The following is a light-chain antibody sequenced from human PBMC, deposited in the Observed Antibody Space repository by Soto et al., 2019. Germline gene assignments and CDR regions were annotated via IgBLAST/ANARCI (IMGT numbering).Light chain of an antibody. CDR1: QSISSS. Sequence: EIVLTQSPGTLSLSPGERATLSCRASQSISSSLAWYQQKPGQAPRLLIYGVSVRATGIPARFSGSGSGTEFTLTISSLQSEDFAVYYCQQYNNWPPKTFGQGTKVDMK. CDR2: GVS. CDR3: QQYNNWPPKT. J-gene: IGKJ1*01. V-gene: IGKV3-15*01.